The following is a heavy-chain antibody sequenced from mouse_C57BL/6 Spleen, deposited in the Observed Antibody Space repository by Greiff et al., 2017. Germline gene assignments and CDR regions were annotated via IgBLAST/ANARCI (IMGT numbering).Heavy chain of an antibody. J-gene: IGHJ2*01. CDR1: GYTFTSYW. CDR3: ASSWYTTTVLATGDY. Sequence: QVQLQQPGAELVRPGSSVKLSCKASGYTFTSYWMHWVKQRPIQGLEWIGNIDPSDSETHYNQKFKDKATLTVDKSSSTAYMQLSSLTSEDSAVYYAASSWYTTTVLATGDYGGQGTTLTGSS. CDR2: IDPSDSET. V-gene: IGHV1-52*01. D-gene: IGHD1-1*01.